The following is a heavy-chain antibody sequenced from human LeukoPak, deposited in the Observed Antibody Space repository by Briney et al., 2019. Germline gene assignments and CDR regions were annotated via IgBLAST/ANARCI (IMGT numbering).Heavy chain of an antibody. CDR1: CGSVSSGSYY. J-gene: IGHJ4*02. CDR3: ARESRDGYNYLDY. Sequence: PAETLSLTCTVSCGSVSSGSYYWSWLRQPPGKRLEGIGYIYYSGSTNYNPSLKSRVTISVDTSKNQFSLKLSSVTAADTAAYYCARESRDGYNYLDYWGQGTLVTVSS. V-gene: IGHV4-61*01. CDR2: IYYSGST. D-gene: IGHD5-24*01.